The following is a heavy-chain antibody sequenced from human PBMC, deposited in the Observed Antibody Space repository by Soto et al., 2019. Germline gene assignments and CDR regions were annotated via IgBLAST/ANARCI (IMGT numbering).Heavy chain of an antibody. V-gene: IGHV1-69*13. D-gene: IGHD3-3*01. J-gene: IGHJ4*02. CDR2: ILPVSAPP. CDR1: GGTLNNYA. Sequence: SVKVSCKASGGTLNNYAINWVRQPPGQGLEWMGGILPVSAPPDYAQKFQGRVSITADHSTSTVYMELSRLKSDDTAVYFCATDSNYDVSNSFWGQGTLVTVSS. CDR3: ATDSNYDVSNSF.